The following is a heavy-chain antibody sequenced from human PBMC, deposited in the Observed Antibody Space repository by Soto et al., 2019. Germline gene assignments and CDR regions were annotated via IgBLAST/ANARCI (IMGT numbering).Heavy chain of an antibody. CDR3: ARDNRSGTYYYDSSGYGGDYYFDY. D-gene: IGHD3-22*01. Sequence: SETLSLTCTVSGGSISSGGYYWSWIRQHPGKGLEWIGYIYYSGSTYYNPSLKSRVTISVDTSKNQFSLKLSSVTAADTAVYYCARDNRSGTYYYDSSGYGGDYYFDYWGQGTLVTVSS. J-gene: IGHJ4*02. CDR1: GGSISSGGYY. V-gene: IGHV4-31*03. CDR2: IYYSGST.